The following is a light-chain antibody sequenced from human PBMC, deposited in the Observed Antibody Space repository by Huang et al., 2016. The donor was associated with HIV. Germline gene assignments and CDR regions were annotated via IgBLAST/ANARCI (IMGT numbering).Light chain of an antibody. Sequence: ENVLTQSPRSLSLSPGERVTLYCRASQSVSNYFLAWYQQKPGKAPRLLIHTTSTRDSGSPGRFSGGGSGTAFTLTVAGLEPEDSAVYFCHQYGSPPWTFGQGTRVEIK. J-gene: IGKJ1*01. CDR2: TTS. CDR1: QSVSNYF. V-gene: IGKV3-20*01. CDR3: HQYGSPPWT.